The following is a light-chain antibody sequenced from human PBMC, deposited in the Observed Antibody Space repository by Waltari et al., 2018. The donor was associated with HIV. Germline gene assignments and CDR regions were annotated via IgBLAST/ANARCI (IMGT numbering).Light chain of an antibody. V-gene: IGLV3-25*03. CDR3: QSADSSGTYRGV. CDR1: ALPKQY. CDR2: KDS. J-gene: IGLJ2*01. Sequence: SYELTQPPPASVSPGQTARITCSGDALPKQYAYWYQQKPGQAPVPAIYKDSERPSGIPERFSGSSSGTTVTLTISGVQAEDEADYYCQSADSSGTYRGVFGGGTKLTVL.